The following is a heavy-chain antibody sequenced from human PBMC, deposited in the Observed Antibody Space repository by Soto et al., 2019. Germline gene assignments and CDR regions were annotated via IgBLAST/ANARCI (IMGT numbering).Heavy chain of an antibody. CDR2: IYYSGFT. CDR3: ARSDNYVPFDH. V-gene: IGHV4-30-4*01. D-gene: IGHD4-4*01. Sequence: QVQLQESGPGLVKPSQTLSLTCTVSGGSISSGDYYWSWIRQAPGKGLEWIGYIYYSGFTYYNPSLNSRLTMSVDTSKNQFSLKLSSVIAADTAVYYCARSDNYVPFDHWGQGTLVTVSS. J-gene: IGHJ4*02. CDR1: GGSISSGDYY.